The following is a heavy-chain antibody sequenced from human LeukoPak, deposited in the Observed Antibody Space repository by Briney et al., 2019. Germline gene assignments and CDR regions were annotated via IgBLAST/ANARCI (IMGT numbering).Heavy chain of an antibody. J-gene: IGHJ4*02. Sequence: GGSTYYADSVKGRFTISRDNSKNTLYLQMNSLRAEDTAVYYCAKATDYYDSSGYYSVIDYWGQGTLVTVSS. D-gene: IGHD3-22*01. CDR3: AKATDYYDSSGYYSVIDY. CDR2: GGST. V-gene: IGHV3-23*01.